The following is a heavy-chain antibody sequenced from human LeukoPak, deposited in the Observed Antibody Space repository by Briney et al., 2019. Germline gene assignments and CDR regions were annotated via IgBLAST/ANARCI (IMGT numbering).Heavy chain of an antibody. CDR3: ARSPHILTGENFDF. D-gene: IGHD3-9*01. Sequence: ASVKVSCKASGYTFTDDYIHWVRQAPGQGLEWMGWINVNSGGTNYAQKFYARVTMTRDTSISTAYMELNRLRSDDTAVFYCARSPHILTGENFDFWGQGTLVTVSS. V-gene: IGHV1-2*02. CDR2: INVNSGGT. J-gene: IGHJ4*02. CDR1: GYTFTDDY.